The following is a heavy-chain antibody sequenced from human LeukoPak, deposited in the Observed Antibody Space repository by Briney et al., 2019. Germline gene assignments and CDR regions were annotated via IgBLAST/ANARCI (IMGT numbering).Heavy chain of an antibody. CDR2: ISGSGGST. D-gene: IGHD2-15*01. V-gene: IGHV3-23*01. J-gene: IGHJ4*02. CDR1: GFTFSSYA. CDR3: AKKVKCSGGSCYTLFDY. Sequence: GGSLRLSCAASGFTFSSYAMSWARQAPGKGLEWVSAISGSGGSTYYADSVKGRFTISRDNSKNTLYLQMNSLRAEDTAVYYCAKKVKCSGGSCYTLFDYWGQGTLVTVSS.